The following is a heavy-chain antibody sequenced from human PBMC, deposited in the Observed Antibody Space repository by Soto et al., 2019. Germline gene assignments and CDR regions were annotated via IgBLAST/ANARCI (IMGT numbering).Heavy chain of an antibody. CDR1: GGTFSSYA. D-gene: IGHD2-8*01. CDR2: IIPIFGTA. Sequence: QVQLVQSGAEVKKPGSSVKVSCKASGGTFSSYAISWVRQAPGQGLEWMGGIIPIFGTANFAQKFQGRVTITADKSTSTAYMELSSLRSEDTAVYYCARIPRTVLMVYAPPTGWGQGTLVTVSS. CDR3: ARIPRTVLMVYAPPTG. J-gene: IGHJ4*02. V-gene: IGHV1-69*06.